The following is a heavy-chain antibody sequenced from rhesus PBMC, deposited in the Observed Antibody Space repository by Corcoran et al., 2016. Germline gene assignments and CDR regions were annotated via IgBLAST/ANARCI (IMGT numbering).Heavy chain of an antibody. CDR3: ARVPVHDSMWTGYIFDGFDV. CDR2: IYGSARST. V-gene: IGHV4-169*01. J-gene: IGHJ5-1*01. CDR1: GGSISSNY. D-gene: IGHD3-3*01. Sequence: QLQLQESGPGLVKPSETLSVTCAVSGGSISSNYWSWIRQPQRKGLEWIGRIYGSARSTNHHHHLKCLVTLSVDTSKNPLSLKLRSLTAANTAVYYCARVPVHDSMWTGYIFDGFDVWGPGVLVTVSS.